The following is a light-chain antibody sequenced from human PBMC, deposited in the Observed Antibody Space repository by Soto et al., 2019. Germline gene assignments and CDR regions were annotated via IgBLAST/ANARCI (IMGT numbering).Light chain of an antibody. CDR3: QHYNSYSEA. J-gene: IGKJ1*01. Sequence: DIQMTQSPSTLSGSVGDRVTITRRASQTISSWLAWYQQKQGKAPKLLIYKASTLKSGVPSRFSDSGSGTEFTFTISSLQPDDFATYYCQHYNSYSEAFGQGTKVELK. CDR2: KAS. CDR1: QTISSW. V-gene: IGKV1-5*03.